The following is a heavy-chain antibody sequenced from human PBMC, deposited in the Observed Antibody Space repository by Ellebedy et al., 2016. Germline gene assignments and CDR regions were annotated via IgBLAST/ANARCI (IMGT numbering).Heavy chain of an antibody. Sequence: SETLSLTCTVSGGSISSGDYYWSWIRQPPGKGLEWIGYIYYSGSTYYNPSLKSRVTISVDTSKNQFSLKLSSVSAADTAVYYCARDLCSGGSCRIFPDYGMDVWGQGTTVTVSS. CDR1: GGSISSGDYY. V-gene: IGHV4-30-4*01. CDR3: ARDLCSGGSCRIFPDYGMDV. J-gene: IGHJ6*02. CDR2: IYYSGST. D-gene: IGHD2-15*01.